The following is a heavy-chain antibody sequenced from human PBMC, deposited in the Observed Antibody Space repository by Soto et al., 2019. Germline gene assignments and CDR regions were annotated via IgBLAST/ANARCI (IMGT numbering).Heavy chain of an antibody. CDR2: INPNNGAT. D-gene: IGHD2-2*01. CDR1: GYTFIDKY. Sequence: ASVKVSCKASGYTFIDKYMYIHWLRQAPGQGLEWMGWINPNNGATKFAPKFQGRVTMTRDTSISTAYMQLSSLTSDDTAVYYCAKFHIQLAGGYKWFDPWGQGTLVTVSS. V-gene: IGHV1-2*02. CDR3: AKFHIQLAGGYKWFDP. J-gene: IGHJ5*02.